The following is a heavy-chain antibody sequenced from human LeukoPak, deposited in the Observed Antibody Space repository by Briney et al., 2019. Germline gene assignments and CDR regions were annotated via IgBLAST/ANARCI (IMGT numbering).Heavy chain of an antibody. V-gene: IGHV3-23*01. CDR1: GFTFSSYG. CDR3: AKDHYDSSGYYYYYMDV. CDR2: ISGSGGST. J-gene: IGHJ6*03. Sequence: PGGSLRLSCAASGFTFSSYGMSWVRQAPGKGLEWVSAISGSGGSTYYADSVKGRFTISRDNSKNTLYLQMNSLRAEDTAVYYCAKDHYDSSGYYYYYMDVWGKGTTVTISS. D-gene: IGHD3-22*01.